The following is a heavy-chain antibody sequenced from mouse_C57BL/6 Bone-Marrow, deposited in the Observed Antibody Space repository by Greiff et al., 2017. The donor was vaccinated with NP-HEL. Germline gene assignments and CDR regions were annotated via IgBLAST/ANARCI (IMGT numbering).Heavy chain of an antibody. CDR3: ARGTTVVAPSDY. D-gene: IGHD1-1*01. CDR2: INPNNGGT. V-gene: IGHV1-26*01. J-gene: IGHJ2*01. Sequence: EVQLQQSGPELVKPGASVKISCKASGYTFTDYYMNWVKQSHGKSLEWLGDINPNNGGTSYNQKFKGKATSTVDKSSSTAYMELRSLTSEDSAVYYCARGTTVVAPSDYWGQGTTLTFSS. CDR1: GYTFTDYY.